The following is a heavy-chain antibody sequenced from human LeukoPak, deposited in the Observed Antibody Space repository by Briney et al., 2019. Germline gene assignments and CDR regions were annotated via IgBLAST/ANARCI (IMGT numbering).Heavy chain of an antibody. D-gene: IGHD2-21*02. CDR1: GFTLSSYA. CDR3: ARDYPDSVTAIP. CDR2: ISYDGSNK. Sequence: GGSLRLSCAASGFTLSSYAMHWVRQAPGKGLEWVAVISYDGSNKYYADSVKGRFTISRDNSKNTLYLQMNSLRAEDTAVYYCARDYPDSVTAIPWGQGTLVAVSS. J-gene: IGHJ4*02. V-gene: IGHV3-30-3*01.